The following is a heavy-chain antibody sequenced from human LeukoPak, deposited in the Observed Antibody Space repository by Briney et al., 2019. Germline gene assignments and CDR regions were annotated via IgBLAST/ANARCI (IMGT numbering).Heavy chain of an antibody. Sequence: PGGSLRLSCAASGFTVSSSYMSWVRQAPWKGLEWVSVIYSGGSTHYADSVKGRFTISRDNAKNTLYLQMNSLRAEDAAVYYCARGHSSGNPDPFDYWGQGTLVTVSS. J-gene: IGHJ4*02. CDR1: GFTVSSSY. CDR3: ARGHSSGNPDPFDY. CDR2: IYSGGST. V-gene: IGHV3-53*01. D-gene: IGHD3-22*01.